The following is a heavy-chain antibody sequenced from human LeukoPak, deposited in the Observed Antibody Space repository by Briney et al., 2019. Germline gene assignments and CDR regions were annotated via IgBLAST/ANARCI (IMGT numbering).Heavy chain of an antibody. J-gene: IGHJ4*02. CDR1: GFTVSSMY. CDR2: IYAGGAT. CDR3: AREGGDSMIQGVIAD. Sequence: GGSLRLSCSASGFTVSSMYMSWVGQGPGKGLVWVSVIYAGGATDYADYVKGRFIISRDNSKNTLYLQMNSLRAEDTALHYCAREGGDSMIQGVIADWGQGTLVTVSS. D-gene: IGHD3-10*01. V-gene: IGHV3-53*01.